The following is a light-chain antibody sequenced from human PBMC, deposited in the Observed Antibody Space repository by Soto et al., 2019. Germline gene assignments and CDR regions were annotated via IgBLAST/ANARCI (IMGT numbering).Light chain of an antibody. Sequence: EVVMTQSPASLSASPGERVTLSCRASQNIRSSLAWYQQKPGQAPRLLIYGASTRATGIPARFSGSGSGTEFALTISSLQPEDFAVYYCHQYDKWPPITFGQGTRLEI. CDR3: HQYDKWPPIT. CDR2: GAS. CDR1: QNIRSS. J-gene: IGKJ5*01. V-gene: IGKV3-15*01.